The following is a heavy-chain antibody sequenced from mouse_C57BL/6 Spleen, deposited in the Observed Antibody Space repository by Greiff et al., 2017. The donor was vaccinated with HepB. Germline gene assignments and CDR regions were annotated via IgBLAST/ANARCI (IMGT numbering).Heavy chain of an antibody. CDR3: ARITGSYAMDY. D-gene: IGHD4-1*01. CDR1: GYTFTSYW. J-gene: IGHJ4*01. CDR2: IDPSDSYT. Sequence: VQLQQPGAELVKPGASVKLSCKASGYTFTSYWMQWVKQRPGQGLEWIGEIDPSDSYTNYNQKFKGKATLTVDTSSSTAYMQLSSLTSEDSAVYYCARITGSYAMDYWGQGTSVTVSS. V-gene: IGHV1-50*01.